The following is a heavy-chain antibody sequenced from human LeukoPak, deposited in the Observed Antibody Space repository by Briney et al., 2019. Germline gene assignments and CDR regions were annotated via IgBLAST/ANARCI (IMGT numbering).Heavy chain of an antibody. CDR1: GFTFSHYA. J-gene: IGHJ4*02. V-gene: IGHV3-23*01. CDR2: ISGNGGTT. D-gene: IGHD1-1*01. CDR3: AKDMLPGTTPRTDF. Sequence: SGGSLRLSCVASGFTFSHYAMTWVRQAPGKGLEWISDISGNGGTTYYGDSVKGRFSISRDNSKNTLYLQMNSLRAEDTAIYYCAKDMLPGTTPRTDFWGQGTLVTVSS.